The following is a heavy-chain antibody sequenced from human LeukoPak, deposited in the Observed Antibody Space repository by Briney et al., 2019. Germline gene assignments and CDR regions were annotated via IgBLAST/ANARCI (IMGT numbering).Heavy chain of an antibody. D-gene: IGHD2-2*01. V-gene: IGHV1-2*02. J-gene: IGHJ4*02. Sequence: ASVKVSCKASGYTFTSYGISWVRQAPGQGLEWMGWINPNSGGTNYAQKFQGRVTMTRDTSISTAYMELSRLRSDDTAVYYCARDGVVPAAPDYWGQGTLVTVSS. CDR3: ARDGVVPAAPDY. CDR1: GYTFTSYG. CDR2: INPNSGGT.